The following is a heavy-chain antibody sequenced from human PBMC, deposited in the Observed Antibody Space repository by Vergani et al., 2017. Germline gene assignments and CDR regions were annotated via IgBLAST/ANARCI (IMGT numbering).Heavy chain of an antibody. J-gene: IGHJ6*03. D-gene: IGHD1-1*01. V-gene: IGHV1-69*01. CDR2: IIPIFGTA. Sequence: QVQLVQSGAEVKKPGSSVKVSCKASGGTFSSYAISWVRQAPGQGLEWMGGIIPIFGTANYAQKFQGRVTITAYESTSTAYMELSSLRSEDKAVYYCAIEVENLERPRYYYYMDVWGKGTTVTVSS. CDR1: GGTFSSYA. CDR3: AIEVENLERPRYYYYMDV.